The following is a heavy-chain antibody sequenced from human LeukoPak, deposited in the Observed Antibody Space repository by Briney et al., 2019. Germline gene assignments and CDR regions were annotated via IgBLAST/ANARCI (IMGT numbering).Heavy chain of an antibody. D-gene: IGHD2-21*01. CDR3: TRGYSNPYYWFDP. CDR1: GDSVSSSTAA. Sequence: SQTLSLTSAISGDSVSSSTAAWNWIRQSPSRGLEWLGRTYYRSKWYNDYAVSVKGRITINPDTSKNQLSLQLKSVTPEDTAVYFCTRGYSNPYYWFDPWGQGTLVTVSS. CDR2: TYYRSKWYN. J-gene: IGHJ5*02. V-gene: IGHV6-1*01.